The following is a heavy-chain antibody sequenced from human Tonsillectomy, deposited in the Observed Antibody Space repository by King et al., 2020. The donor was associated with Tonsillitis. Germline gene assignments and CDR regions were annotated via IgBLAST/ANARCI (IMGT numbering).Heavy chain of an antibody. Sequence: VQLQESGPGLVKPSETLSLTCTVSGGSISSYFWNWIRQPPGKGLEWIGYIYYSGSTNYNPSLKSRVTISVDTSKNQFSLKLSSVTAADTAVYYCSRGLAKSSSWSPTRGYSYYYYYMDVWGKGTTVTVSS. V-gene: IGHV4-59*01. CDR2: IYYSGST. J-gene: IGHJ6*03. CDR1: GGSISSYF. D-gene: IGHD6-13*01. CDR3: SRGLAKSSSWSPTRGYSYYYYYMDV.